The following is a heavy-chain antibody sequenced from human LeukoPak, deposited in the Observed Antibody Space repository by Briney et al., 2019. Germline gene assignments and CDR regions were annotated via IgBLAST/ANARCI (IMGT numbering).Heavy chain of an antibody. CDR2: ISAYNGNT. CDR1: GYTFTSYG. V-gene: IGHV1-18*01. CDR3: ARDGGSYCSGGSCLMSRFDY. J-gene: IGHJ4*02. Sequence: ASAKVSCKASGYTFTSYGISWVRQAPGQGLEWMGWISAYNGNTNYAQKLQGRVTMTTDTSTSTAYMELRSLRSDDTAVYYCARDGGSYCSGGSCLMSRFDYWGQGTLVTVSS. D-gene: IGHD2-15*01.